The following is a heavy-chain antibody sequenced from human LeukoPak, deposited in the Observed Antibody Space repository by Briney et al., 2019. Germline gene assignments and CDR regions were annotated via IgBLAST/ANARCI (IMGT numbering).Heavy chain of an antibody. CDR3: ARADYSNYYHK. V-gene: IGHV4-59*12. CDR2: IYYSGNT. D-gene: IGHD4-11*01. J-gene: IGHJ4*02. CDR1: GVSISSYY. Sequence: SETLSLTCTVSGVSISSYYWSWIRQPPGKGLECIGYIYYSGNTNYKPSLKSRVTISVDTSKNQFSLKLSSVTAADTAVYYCARADYSNYYHKWGQGTLVTVSS.